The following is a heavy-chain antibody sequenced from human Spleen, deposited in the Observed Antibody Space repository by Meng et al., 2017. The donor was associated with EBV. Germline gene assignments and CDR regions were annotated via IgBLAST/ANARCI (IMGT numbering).Heavy chain of an antibody. D-gene: IGHD6-13*01. J-gene: IGHJ5*02. CDR2: VIHSGNT. CDR1: GESFSAYY. V-gene: IGHV4-34*12. CDR3: ARAPLESSSSGWFDP. Sequence: QVQLQRGGAGRLKPSGTLSLSCAVNGESFSAYYWRWIRQPPGRGLEWIGDVIHSGNTSYSPSLKSRVTISVDTSKNQFSLKLSSVTAADTAVYFCARAPLESSSSGWFDPWGQGTLVTVSS.